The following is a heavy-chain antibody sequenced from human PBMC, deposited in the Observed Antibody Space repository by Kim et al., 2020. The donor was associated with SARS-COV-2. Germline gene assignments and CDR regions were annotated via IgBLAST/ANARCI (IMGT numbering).Heavy chain of an antibody. Sequence: NSYGDSVKGRFTISRDNSKNTLYLQMNSLSAEDTAVYYCARDMRGSFDYWGQGTLVTVSS. V-gene: IGHV3-30*01. D-gene: IGHD3-16*01. CDR2: N. CDR3: ARDMRGSFDY. J-gene: IGHJ4*02.